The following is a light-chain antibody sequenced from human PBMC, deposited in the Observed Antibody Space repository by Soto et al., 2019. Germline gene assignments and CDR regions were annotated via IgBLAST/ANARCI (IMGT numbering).Light chain of an antibody. J-gene: IGKJ4*01. CDR2: KAS. CDR1: QSIGTW. V-gene: IGKV1-5*03. Sequence: DIQMTQSPSTLSASIGDRVTITCRASQSIGTWLARYQQKPGKAPKLLIYKASTLESGVPSRFSGSGSGAEFTLTIRSLQPDDFAAYYCQQYNSYPLTFGGGTTVEI. CDR3: QQYNSYPLT.